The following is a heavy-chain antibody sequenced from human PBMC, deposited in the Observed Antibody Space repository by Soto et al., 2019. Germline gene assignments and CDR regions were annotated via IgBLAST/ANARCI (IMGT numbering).Heavy chain of an antibody. V-gene: IGHV3-23*01. CDR1: GFTFSSYA. Sequence: PGGSLRLSCAASGFTFSSYAMSWVRQAPGKGLEWVSAISGSGGSTYYADSVKGRFTISRDNSKNTLYLQMNSLRAEDTAVYYCAKGDPSAQYYYDSSGYPMAAFDIWGQGTMVTVSS. CDR3: AKGDPSAQYYYDSSGYPMAAFDI. D-gene: IGHD3-22*01. J-gene: IGHJ3*02. CDR2: ISGSGGST.